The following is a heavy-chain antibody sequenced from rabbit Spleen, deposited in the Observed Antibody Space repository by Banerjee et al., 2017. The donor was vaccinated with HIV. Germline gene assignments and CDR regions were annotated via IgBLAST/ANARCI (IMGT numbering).Heavy chain of an antibody. CDR3: ARDLASVVGWNFSL. CDR1: GVSFSDKDV. Sequence: EQLEESGGGLVKPEGSLTLTCKASGVSFSDKDVMCWVRQTPGKGLEWIACVNIVTGKSVYASWAKGRFMMSRTSSTTVTLQMTSLTVADTATYFCARDLASVVGWNFSLWGPGTLVT. V-gene: IGHV1S45*01. D-gene: IGHD3-1*01. CDR2: VNIVTGKS. J-gene: IGHJ4*01.